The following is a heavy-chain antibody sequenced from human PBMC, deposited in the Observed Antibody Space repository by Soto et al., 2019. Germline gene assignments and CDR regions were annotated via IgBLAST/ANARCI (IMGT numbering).Heavy chain of an antibody. CDR2: TYYRSKWYN. CDR3: ARSPSYYDILTGSQEYYFDY. V-gene: IGHV6-1*01. CDR1: GDSVSSNSAA. J-gene: IGHJ4*02. D-gene: IGHD3-9*01. Sequence: SQTLSLTCAIPGDSVSSNSAAWNWIRQSPSRGLEWLGRTYYRSKWYNDYAVSVKSRITINPDTSKNQFSLQLNSVTPEDTAVYYCARSPSYYDILTGSQEYYFDYWGQGTLVTVSS.